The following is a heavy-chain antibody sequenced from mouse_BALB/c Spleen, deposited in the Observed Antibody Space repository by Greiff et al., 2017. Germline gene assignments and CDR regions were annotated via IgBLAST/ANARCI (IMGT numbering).Heavy chain of an antibody. Sequence: QVQLQQSGAELVRPGVSVKISCKGSGYTFTDYAMHWVKQSHAKSLEWIGVISTYYGDASYNQKFKGKATMTVDKSSSTAYMELARLTSEDSAIYYCARGDDGYFHAMDYWGQGTSVTVSS. CDR3: ARGDDGYFHAMDY. V-gene: IGHV1S137*01. CDR2: ISTYYGDA. J-gene: IGHJ4*01. D-gene: IGHD2-3*01. CDR1: GYTFTDYA.